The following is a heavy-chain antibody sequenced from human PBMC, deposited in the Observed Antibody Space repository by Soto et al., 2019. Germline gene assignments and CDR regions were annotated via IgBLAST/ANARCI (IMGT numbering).Heavy chain of an antibody. CDR1: GGSISSSSYY. CDR3: ARDGLETADGYDNKWLDP. Sequence: SETLSLTCTVSGGSISSSSYYWGGIRQPPGKGLEWIGEVYHSGITYYNPSLKRRVTISVDTSNNQFSLRLTSVTAADTAVYYCARDGLETADGYDNKWLDPWGQGALVTVSS. CDR2: VYHSGIT. J-gene: IGHJ5*02. V-gene: IGHV4-39*07. D-gene: IGHD5-18*01.